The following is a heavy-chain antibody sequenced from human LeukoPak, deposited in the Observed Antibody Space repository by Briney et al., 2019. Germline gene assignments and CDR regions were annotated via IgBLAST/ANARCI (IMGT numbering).Heavy chain of an antibody. Sequence: SETLSLTCIVSGASISSYYWSWIRQPAGKGLEWIGRLHTSGNTHYNPSLKSRVTMSVDTSRNQLSLKVNSVTAADTAVYYCARFDSSGRHFDYWGQGTLVTVSS. CDR1: GASISSYY. V-gene: IGHV4-4*07. D-gene: IGHD3-22*01. J-gene: IGHJ4*02. CDR2: LHTSGNT. CDR3: ARFDSSGRHFDY.